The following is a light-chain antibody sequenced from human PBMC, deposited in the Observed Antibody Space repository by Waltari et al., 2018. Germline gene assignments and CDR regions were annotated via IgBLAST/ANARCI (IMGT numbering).Light chain of an antibody. J-gene: IGLJ2*01. CDR3: AAWDDSLSGRV. CDR1: SSNIGRNG. CDR2: TND. V-gene: IGLV1-44*01. Sequence: QSVVTQPPSVSGTPGQGVTVSCSGSSSNIGRNGVSWYQQVPGTAPKLLIHTNDQRPSGVPDRFSGSKSGTSASLAISGLQSEDEAHYYCAAWDDSLSGRVFGGGTKVNVL.